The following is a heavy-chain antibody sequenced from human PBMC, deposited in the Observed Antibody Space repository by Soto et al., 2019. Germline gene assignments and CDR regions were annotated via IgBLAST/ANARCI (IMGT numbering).Heavy chain of an antibody. V-gene: IGHV4-30-4*01. Sequence: SETLSLTCTVSGSSISSGDSFWSWIRQPPGKGLEWIAYIYSSGSTYYNPSLKRRVAISIDTSKNQFSLNLSSLTAADTAVYYCASLNLSYDPWGQGTLVTVSS. CDR2: IYSSGST. CDR1: GSSISSGDSF. CDR3: ASLNLSYDP. J-gene: IGHJ5*02.